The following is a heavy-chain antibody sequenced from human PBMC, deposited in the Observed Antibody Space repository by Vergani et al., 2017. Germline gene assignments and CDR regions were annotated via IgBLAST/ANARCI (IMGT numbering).Heavy chain of an antibody. D-gene: IGHD2-15*01. CDR2: ISGSGGST. CDR3: AXTHCSGGSCYLDSYYYYGMDV. V-gene: IGHV3-23*04. J-gene: IGHJ6*02. CDR1: GFTFSSYA. Sequence: EVQLVESGGGVVQPGGSLRLSCAASGFTFSSYAMSWVRQAPGKGLEWVSAISGSGGSTYYADSVKGRFTISRDNSKNTLYLQMNSLRAEDTAVYYCAXTHCSGGSCYLDSYYYYGMDVWGQGTTVTVSS.